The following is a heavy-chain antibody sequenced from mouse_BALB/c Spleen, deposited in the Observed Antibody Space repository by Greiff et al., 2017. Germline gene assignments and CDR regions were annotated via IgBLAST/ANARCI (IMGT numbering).Heavy chain of an antibody. D-gene: IGHD2-10*01. CDR1: GYTFTSYW. J-gene: IGHJ4*01. Sequence: QVQLQQSGAELAKPGASVKMSCKASGYTFTSYWMHWVKQRPGQGLEWIGYINPSTGYTEYNQKFKDKATLTADKSSSTAYMQLSSLTSEDSAVYYCARRAYYGNYYAMDYWGQGTSVTVSS. CDR2: INPSTGYT. V-gene: IGHV1-7*01. CDR3: ARRAYYGNYYAMDY.